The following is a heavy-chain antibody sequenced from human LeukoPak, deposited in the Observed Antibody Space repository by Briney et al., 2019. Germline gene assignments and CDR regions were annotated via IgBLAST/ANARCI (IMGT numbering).Heavy chain of an antibody. D-gene: IGHD6-6*01. CDR1: GYTFTSYG. Sequence: ASVKASCKASGYTFTSYGISWVRQAPGQGLEWMGWISAYNGNTNYAQKLQGRVTMTTDTSTSTAYMELRSLRSDDTAVYYCARDTGAIGSSDTFDYWGQGTLVTDSS. CDR3: ARDTGAIGSSDTFDY. J-gene: IGHJ4*02. V-gene: IGHV1-18*01. CDR2: ISAYNGNT.